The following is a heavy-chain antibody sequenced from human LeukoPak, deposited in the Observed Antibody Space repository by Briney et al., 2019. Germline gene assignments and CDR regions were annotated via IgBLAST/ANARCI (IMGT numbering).Heavy chain of an antibody. CDR1: GFTFSNAW. CDR2: IKSKTDGGTT. D-gene: IGHD6-13*01. V-gene: IGHV3-15*01. Sequence: PGGSLRLSCAASGFTFSNAWMSWVRQAPGKGLEWVGRIKSKTDGGTTDYAAPVKGRFTISRDDSKNTLYLQMNSLKTEDTAVYYCTTTDSYSSSRYDYFDYWGQGTLVTVSS. J-gene: IGHJ4*02. CDR3: TTTDSYSSSRYDYFDY.